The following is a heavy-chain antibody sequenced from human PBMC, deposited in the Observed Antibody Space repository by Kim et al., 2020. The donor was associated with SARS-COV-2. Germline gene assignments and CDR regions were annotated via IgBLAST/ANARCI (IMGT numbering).Heavy chain of an antibody. V-gene: IGHV4-39*01. CDR3: AGRYYDYVWGPFSGPYHFDY. CDR1: GGSISNSAYY. Sequence: SETLSLTCTVSGGSISNSAYYWGWIRQPPGKGLEWIGNIYYSGTTYYNPSLKSRVSISVDTSKNQFSLRLSSVTAADTATYYCAGRYYDYVWGPFSGPYHFDYWGQGTLVAVSS. D-gene: IGHD3-16*01. J-gene: IGHJ4*02. CDR2: IYYSGTT.